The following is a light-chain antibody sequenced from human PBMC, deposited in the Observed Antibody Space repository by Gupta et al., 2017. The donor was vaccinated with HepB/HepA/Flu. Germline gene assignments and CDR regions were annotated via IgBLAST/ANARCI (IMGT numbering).Light chain of an antibody. CDR2: GAS. J-gene: IGKJ5*01. Sequence: DIVLTQSPGTLSLSPGERVTLSCRASQTVSKYDLVWYQQKPGRAPSLLIYGASSRATGVPDRFSGSGSDTDFTLTISRLEPDDSAVYYCQHYGSSPLFGQGTRLEIK. CDR3: QHYGSSPL. V-gene: IGKV3-20*01. CDR1: QTVSKYD.